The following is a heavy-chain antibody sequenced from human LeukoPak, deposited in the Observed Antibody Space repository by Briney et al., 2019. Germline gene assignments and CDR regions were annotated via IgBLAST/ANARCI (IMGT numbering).Heavy chain of an antibody. D-gene: IGHD6-13*01. CDR3: ARDRKIAAAGTWGYFQH. Sequence: PGGSLRLSCAASGFTFSDYYMSWIRQAPGKGLEWVSYISSRGSTIYYADSVKGRFTISRDNAKNSLYLQMNSLRAEDTAVYYCARDRKIAAAGTWGYFQHWGQGTLVTVSS. CDR1: GFTFSDYY. J-gene: IGHJ1*01. V-gene: IGHV3-11*04. CDR2: ISSRGSTI.